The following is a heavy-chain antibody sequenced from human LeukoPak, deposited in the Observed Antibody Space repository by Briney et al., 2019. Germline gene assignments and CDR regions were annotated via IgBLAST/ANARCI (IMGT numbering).Heavy chain of an antibody. Sequence: ASVKVSCKASGYTSTSYYMHWVRQAPGQGLEWMGIINPSGGSTSYAQKFQGRVTMTRDTSTSTVYMELSSLRSEDTAVYYCARDLPLGYCSGGSCYGYWGQGTLVTVSS. CDR2: INPSGGST. CDR1: GYTSTSYY. J-gene: IGHJ4*02. V-gene: IGHV1-46*01. D-gene: IGHD2-15*01. CDR3: ARDLPLGYCSGGSCYGY.